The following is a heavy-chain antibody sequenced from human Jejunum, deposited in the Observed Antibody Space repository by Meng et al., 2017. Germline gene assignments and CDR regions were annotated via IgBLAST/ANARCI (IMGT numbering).Heavy chain of an antibody. Sequence: GESLKISCAASGFTFSTYAMSWVRQAPGKGLECVSFISGSGSNTYYADSVKGRFTISRVNSKSTLYLQMNSLGAEDTALYYCARARYYFDSSGYYDYWGQGILVTAPQ. V-gene: IGHV3-23*01. D-gene: IGHD3-22*01. CDR3: ARARYYFDSSGYYDY. CDR2: ISGSGSNT. CDR1: GFTFSTYA. J-gene: IGHJ4*02.